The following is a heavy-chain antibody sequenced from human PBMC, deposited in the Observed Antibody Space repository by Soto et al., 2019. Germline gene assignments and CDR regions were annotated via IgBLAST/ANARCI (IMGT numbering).Heavy chain of an antibody. J-gene: IGHJ4*02. D-gene: IGHD2-2*01. V-gene: IGHV3-74*01. CDR1: GFTFSNSW. CDR3: VKVLARGVGVPRFYFDS. CDR2: INADGTST. Sequence: DVQLVESGGGLVQPGGYLRLSCAASGFTFSNSWMHWVRQVSGKGLEWVSRINADGTSTSYADSVKGRFTISRDNAKNTLYLHVNSLRAEDTAVYYCVKVLARGVGVPRFYFDSWGQGALVTVSS.